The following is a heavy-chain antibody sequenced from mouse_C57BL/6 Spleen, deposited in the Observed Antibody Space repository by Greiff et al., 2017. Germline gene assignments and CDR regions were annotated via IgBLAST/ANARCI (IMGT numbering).Heavy chain of an antibody. CDR1: GFNIKDYY. D-gene: IGHD2-1*01. CDR2: IDPEDGDT. V-gene: IGHV14-1*01. CDR3: TLYYGNYAFDY. Sequence: EVQLQQSGAELVRPGASVKLSCTASGFNIKDYYMHWVKQRPEQGLEWIGRIDPEDGDTEYAPKFQGKATMTADPSSNTAYLQLSSLTSEDTAVYYCTLYYGNYAFDYWGQGTTLTVSS. J-gene: IGHJ2*01.